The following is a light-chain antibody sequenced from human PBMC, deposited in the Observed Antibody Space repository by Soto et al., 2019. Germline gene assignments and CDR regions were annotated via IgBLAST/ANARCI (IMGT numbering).Light chain of an antibody. CDR3: QQYGSTPWT. J-gene: IGKJ1*01. Sequence: DIVLTQSPGTLSLSPGERATLSCRASQSVSSSYIAWYQQKPGQAPRLLMYDASSRATGIPDRFSGSGSGTDFTLTISRLGPEDVAVYYCQQYGSTPWTFGPGTKVEI. CDR2: DAS. V-gene: IGKV3-20*01. CDR1: QSVSSSY.